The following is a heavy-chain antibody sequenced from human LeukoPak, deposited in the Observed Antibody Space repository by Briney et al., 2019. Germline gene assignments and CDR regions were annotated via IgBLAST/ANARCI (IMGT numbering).Heavy chain of an antibody. V-gene: IGHV3-30*03. J-gene: IGHJ4*02. CDR3: ARELHSGSYYETY. Sequence: PGRSLRLSCAASGFTFSSYGMHWVRQAPGKGLEWVAVISYDGSNKYYADSVKGRFTISRDNSKNTLYLQMNSLRAEDTAVYYCARELHSGSYYETYWGQGTLVTVSS. CDR1: GFTFSSYG. CDR2: ISYDGSNK. D-gene: IGHD1-26*01.